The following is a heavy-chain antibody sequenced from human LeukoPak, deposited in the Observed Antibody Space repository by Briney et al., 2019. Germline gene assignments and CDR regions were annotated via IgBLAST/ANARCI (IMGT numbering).Heavy chain of an antibody. CDR3: AMGVTTAAN. V-gene: IGHV5-51*01. CDR2: IYPGASDT. Sequence: GESLQISCKASGYIFTSYWIAWVRQMPGKGLEWMGIIYPGASDTTYGPSFQGQVTISADKSISTAYLQWSGLKASDTAMYYCAMGVTTAANWGQGTLVTVSS. J-gene: IGHJ4*02. CDR1: GYIFTSYW. D-gene: IGHD1-1*01.